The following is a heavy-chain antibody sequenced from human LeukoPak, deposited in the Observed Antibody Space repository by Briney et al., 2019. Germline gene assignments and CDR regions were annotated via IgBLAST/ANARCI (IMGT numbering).Heavy chain of an antibody. CDR1: GFTFSSYG. J-gene: IGHJ4*02. V-gene: IGHV3-30*18. D-gene: IGHD3-10*01. CDR2: ISYDGSNK. CDR3: AKDLVRGPRLEYFDY. Sequence: PGRSLRLSCAASGFTFSSYGMHWVRQAPGKGLEWVAVISYDGSNKYYADSVKGRFTISRDNSKNTLYLQMNSLRAEDTAVYYCAKDLVRGPRLEYFDYWGQGTLVTVSS.